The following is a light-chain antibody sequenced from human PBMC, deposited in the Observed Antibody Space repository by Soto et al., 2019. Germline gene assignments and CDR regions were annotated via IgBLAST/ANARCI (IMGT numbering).Light chain of an antibody. CDR1: SSDVGSYNF. Sequence: QAVVTQPASVSGSPGQSITISCTGTSSDVGSYNFVSWYQQHPGKAPKLMIYEGSKRPSGVSNRFSGSKSGNTASLTISGLQAEDEADYYCCSYAGSSTWVFGGGTKVTVL. CDR2: EGS. V-gene: IGLV2-23*01. CDR3: CSYAGSSTWV. J-gene: IGLJ3*02.